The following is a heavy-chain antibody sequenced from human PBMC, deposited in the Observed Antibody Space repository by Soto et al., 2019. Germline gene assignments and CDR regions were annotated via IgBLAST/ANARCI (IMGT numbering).Heavy chain of an antibody. D-gene: IGHD3-22*01. CDR3: ARDNGRENYYDSSGYWYYFDY. Sequence: SETLSLTCTVSGGSISSYYWSGIRQPPGKGLEWIGYIYYSGSTNYNPSLKSRVTISVDTSKNQFSLKLSSVTAADTVVYYCARDNGRENYYDSSGYWYYFDYWGQGTLVTVSS. CDR2: IYYSGST. V-gene: IGHV4-59*01. J-gene: IGHJ4*02. CDR1: GGSISSYY.